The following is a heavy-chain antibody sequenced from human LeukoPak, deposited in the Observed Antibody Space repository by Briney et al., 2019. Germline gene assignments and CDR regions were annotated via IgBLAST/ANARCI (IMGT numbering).Heavy chain of an antibody. D-gene: IGHD6-13*01. V-gene: IGHV3-53*01. Sequence: PGGSLRLSCAASGFTVSSNYMSWVRQAPGKGLEWVSVIYSGGSTYYADSVKGRFTISRDNSKNTLYLQMNSLRAEDTAVYYCARGNSWHGGAFDIWGQGTMVTVSS. J-gene: IGHJ3*02. CDR1: GFTVSSNY. CDR3: ARGNSWHGGAFDI. CDR2: IYSGGST.